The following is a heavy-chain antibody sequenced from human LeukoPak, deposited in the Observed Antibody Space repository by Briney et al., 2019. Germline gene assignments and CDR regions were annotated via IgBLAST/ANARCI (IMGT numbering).Heavy chain of an antibody. Sequence: KAGGSLRLSCAASGFTFSSYSTNCVRQAPGKGLEWVSSISSSNSYIYNADSVKGRFTISRDSAKNSLYLQMNSLRAEDTAVYYCARDQGLLVVAGRFGYWGQGTLVTVSS. J-gene: IGHJ4*02. V-gene: IGHV3-21*03. CDR1: GFTFSSYS. CDR3: ARDQGLLVVAGRFGY. CDR2: ISSSNSYI. D-gene: IGHD6-19*01.